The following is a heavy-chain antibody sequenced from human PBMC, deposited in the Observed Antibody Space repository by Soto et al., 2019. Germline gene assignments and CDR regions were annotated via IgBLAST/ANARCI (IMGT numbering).Heavy chain of an antibody. Sequence: QVQLVQSGAEVKKPGSSVKVSCKASGGTFSSYTISWVRQAPGQGLEWMGRIIPILGITNYAQKFQGRVTITADKSTITAYMELSSLRSEDTAVYYCAGGSVTTTPDAFDIWGQGTMVTVSS. V-gene: IGHV1-69*02. J-gene: IGHJ3*02. CDR3: AGGSVTTTPDAFDI. D-gene: IGHD4-17*01. CDR2: IIPILGIT. CDR1: GGTFSSYT.